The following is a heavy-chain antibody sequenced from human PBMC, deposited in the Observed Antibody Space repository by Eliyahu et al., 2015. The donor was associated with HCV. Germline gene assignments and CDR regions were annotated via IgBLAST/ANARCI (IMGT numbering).Heavy chain of an antibody. D-gene: IGHD3-3*01. CDR2: IKTKADGETT. Sequence: EVQLVESGGGLVKPGGSLRLSCVASGFTFXDAWMWWVRQAPGKGLEWVGRIKTKADGETTDYAAPVKGRFTISRDDSKDTLYLLMNSLKTEDTAVYYCVRSFGIVNYFDYWGQGTLVTVSS. CDR1: GFTFXDAW. V-gene: IGHV3-15*01. J-gene: IGHJ4*02. CDR3: VRSFGIVNYFDY.